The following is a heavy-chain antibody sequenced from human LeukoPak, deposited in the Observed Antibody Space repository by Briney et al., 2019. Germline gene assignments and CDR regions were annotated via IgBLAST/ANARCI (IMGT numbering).Heavy chain of an antibody. V-gene: IGHV1-69*05. CDR1: GGAFSSYA. CDR3: ARSHYCSSTSCYIAYYYYYYMDV. J-gene: IGHJ6*03. CDR2: IIPIFGTA. Sequence: SVNVSCKASGGAFSSYAISWVRQAPGQALEWLGGIIPIFGTANYAQKFQGRVMITTDESTSTAYMELSSLRSEDTAVYYCARSHYCSSTSCYIAYYYYYYMDVWGKGTTVTVSS. D-gene: IGHD2-2*02.